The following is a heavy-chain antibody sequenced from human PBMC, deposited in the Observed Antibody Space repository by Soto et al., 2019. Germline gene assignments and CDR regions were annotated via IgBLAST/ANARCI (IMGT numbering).Heavy chain of an antibody. CDR2: IYYSGST. CDR1: GGSISSGGYY. CDR3: ARGRGTADDYPYYYYGMDV. V-gene: IGHV4-31*03. Sequence: SETLSLTCTVSGGSISSGGYYWSWIRQHPGKGLEWIGYIYYSGSTYYNPSLKSRVTISVDTSKNQFSLKLSSVTAADTAVYYCARGRGTADDYPYYYYGMDVWGQGTTVTVSS. D-gene: IGHD4-17*01. J-gene: IGHJ6*02.